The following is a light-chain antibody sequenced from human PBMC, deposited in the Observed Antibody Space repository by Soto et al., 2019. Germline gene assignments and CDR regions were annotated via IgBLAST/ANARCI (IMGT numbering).Light chain of an antibody. Sequence: IVMTQSPATLSLSPGESATLSCRSSQSVSNNLTWYQQKPGQPPRLLXYGASTRATGVPDRFSGSGSGTDFTLTISRLEPEDFAVYYCQQYGSSPLWTFGQGTKVDI. CDR3: QQYGSSPLWT. J-gene: IGKJ1*01. V-gene: IGKV3-20*01. CDR2: GAS. CDR1: QSVSNN.